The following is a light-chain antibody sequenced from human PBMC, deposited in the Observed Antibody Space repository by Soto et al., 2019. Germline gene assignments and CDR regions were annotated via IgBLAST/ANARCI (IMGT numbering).Light chain of an antibody. CDR3: RQYGSSPPIT. Sequence: TITCRASQGISNYLAWYQQKPGKVPKLLIYAASTLQSGVPSRFSGSGSGTDFTLTIGRLEPEDFAVYYCRQYGSSPPITFGQGTRLEIK. V-gene: IGKV1-27*01. CDR2: AAS. J-gene: IGKJ5*01. CDR1: QGISNY.